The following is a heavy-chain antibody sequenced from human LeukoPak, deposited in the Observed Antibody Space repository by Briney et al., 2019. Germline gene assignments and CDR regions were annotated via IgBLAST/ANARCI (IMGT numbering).Heavy chain of an antibody. D-gene: IGHD1-26*01. CDR3: ARDRIVGALGWLDP. V-gene: IGHV1-69*13. CDR1: GGTFSSYS. CDR2: VAPLLETT. J-gene: IGHJ5*02. Sequence: ASVKVSCKAPGGTFSSYSITWVRQAPGQGLEWMGGVAPLLETTNCAPKFRGRMTITADESTSTAYMELTSLRSDDTAVYYCARDRIVGALGWLDPWGQGTLVTVSS.